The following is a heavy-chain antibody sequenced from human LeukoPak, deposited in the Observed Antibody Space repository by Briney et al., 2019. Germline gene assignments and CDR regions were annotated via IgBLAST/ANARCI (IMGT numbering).Heavy chain of an antibody. J-gene: IGHJ4*02. V-gene: IGHV7-4-1*02. CDR3: ARDLERPMVRGVIPY. D-gene: IGHD3-10*01. CDR2: INTNTGNP. Sequence: ASVKVSCKASGYTFTSYAMNWVRQAPGQGLEWMGWINTNTGNPTYAQGFTGRFVFSLDTSVSTAYLQISSLKAEDTAVYYCARDLERPMVRGVIPYWGQGTWSPSPQ. CDR1: GYTFTSYA.